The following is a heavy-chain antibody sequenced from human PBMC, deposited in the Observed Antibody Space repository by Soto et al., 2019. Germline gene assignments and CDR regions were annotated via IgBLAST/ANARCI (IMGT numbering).Heavy chain of an antibody. CDR3: ARIFIVVVPAAIHNYFDY. J-gene: IGHJ4*02. V-gene: IGHV4-39*01. CDR2: IYYSGST. Sequence: SETLSLTCTVSGGSISSSSYYWGWIRQPPGKGLEWIGSIYYSGSTYYNPSLKSRVTISVDTSKNQFSLKLSSVTAADTAVYYCARIFIVVVPAAIHNYFDYWGQGTLVTVSS. CDR1: GGSISSSSYY. D-gene: IGHD2-2*01.